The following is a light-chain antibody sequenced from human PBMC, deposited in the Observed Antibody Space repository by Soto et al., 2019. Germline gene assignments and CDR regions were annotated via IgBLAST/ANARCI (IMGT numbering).Light chain of an antibody. CDR2: DAS. J-gene: IGKJ1*01. Sequence: EIVLTQSPATLSLSPGERATLSCRASQSVSSYFAWYQQKPGQAPRLLIYDASNRATGIPDRFSGSGSGTDFTLTISSLEPEDFAVYYCQQYGRTSWTFGQGTKVEIK. CDR1: QSVSSY. CDR3: QQYGRTSWT. V-gene: IGKV3-11*01.